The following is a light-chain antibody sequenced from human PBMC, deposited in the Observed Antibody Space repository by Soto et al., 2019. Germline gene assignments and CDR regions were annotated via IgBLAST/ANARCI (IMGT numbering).Light chain of an antibody. CDR3: SSYVGNNNLV. V-gene: IGLV2-8*01. J-gene: IGLJ3*02. Sequence: HSALTQPPSASGSPGQSVTISCTGTFNDVGGYNYVSWYQQHPGKAPKVIIYEVYKRPSGVPERFSGSKSGKTASLTVSGLQADDEADYYCSSYVGNNNLVFGGGTQLTVL. CDR1: FNDVGGYNY. CDR2: EVY.